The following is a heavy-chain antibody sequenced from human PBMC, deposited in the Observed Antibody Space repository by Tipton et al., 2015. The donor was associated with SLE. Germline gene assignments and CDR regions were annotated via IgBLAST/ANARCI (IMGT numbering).Heavy chain of an antibody. CDR1: GGSISNSDYF. D-gene: IGHD2-2*01. V-gene: IGHV4-39*07. J-gene: IGHJ5*02. CDR2: IHYSGTT. Sequence: TLSLTCTVSGGSISNSDYFWGWVRQSPEKGLEWIGIIHYSGTTYYNPSLKSRVTISVDTSKNQFSQKVNSLTAADTAVYYCARDRAICTRTTCYWDNWFDPWGQGTLLTVSS. CDR3: ARDRAICTRTTCYWDNWFDP.